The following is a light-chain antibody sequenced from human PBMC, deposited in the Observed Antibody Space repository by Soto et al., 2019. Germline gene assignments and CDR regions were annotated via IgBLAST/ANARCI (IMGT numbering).Light chain of an antibody. CDR1: HSVSTY. J-gene: IGKJ2*01. Sequence: EIVLTQSPATLSLSPGERATLACRASHSVSTYLAWYQHKPGQAPRLLIYDASNRGTGIPARFRGSGSGTDFTLTISSREPEDFAVYYCQHGSNWPPYTFGQGTKLE. V-gene: IGKV3-11*01. CDR3: QHGSNWPPYT. CDR2: DAS.